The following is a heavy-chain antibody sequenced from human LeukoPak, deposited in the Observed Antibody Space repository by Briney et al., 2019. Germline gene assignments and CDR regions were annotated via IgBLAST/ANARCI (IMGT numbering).Heavy chain of an antibody. Sequence: GASVKVSCKASGYTFTGYYMHWVRQAPGQGLEWMGWINPNSGDTNYAQKFQGRVTMTRDTSISTAYMELSRLRSDDTAVYYCTTVAPPYYYFDYWGQGTLVTVSS. CDR1: GYTFTGYY. D-gene: IGHD3-10*01. J-gene: IGHJ4*02. CDR2: INPNSGDT. V-gene: IGHV1-2*02. CDR3: TTVAPPYYYFDY.